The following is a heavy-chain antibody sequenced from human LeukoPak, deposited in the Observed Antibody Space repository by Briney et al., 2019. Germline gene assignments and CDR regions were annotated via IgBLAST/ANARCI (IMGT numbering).Heavy chain of an antibody. V-gene: IGHV3-21*01. CDR3: ARAGEFSWAFDY. D-gene: IGHD6-13*01. Sequence: GGSLRLSCAASGFTFSSYSMNWVRQAPGKGLEWVSSISSSSSYIYYADSVKGRFTISRDNAKNSLYLQMNSLRAEDTAVYYCARAGEFSWAFDYCGQGTLVTVSS. J-gene: IGHJ4*02. CDR2: ISSSSSYI. CDR1: GFTFSSYS.